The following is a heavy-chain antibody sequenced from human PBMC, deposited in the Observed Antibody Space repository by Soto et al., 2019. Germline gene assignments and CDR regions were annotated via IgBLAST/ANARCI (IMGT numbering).Heavy chain of an antibody. CDR2: MNPNSGNT. CDR1: GYTFTSYD. V-gene: IGHV1-8*01. Sequence: QVQLVQSGAEVKKPGASVKVSCKASGYTFTSYDINWVRQATGQGLEWMGWMNPNSGNTGYAQKFQGRVTMNRNTAMSTVYMELSSLRSEDTAVYYCARGHSVNNWFDPWGQGTLVTVSS. CDR3: ARGHSVNNWFDP. J-gene: IGHJ5*02.